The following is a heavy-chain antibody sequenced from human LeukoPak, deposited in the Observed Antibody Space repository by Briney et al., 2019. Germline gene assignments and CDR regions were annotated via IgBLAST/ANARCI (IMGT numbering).Heavy chain of an antibody. V-gene: IGHV1-46*01. J-gene: IGHJ6*03. Sequence: ASVKVSCKASGYTFTSYYMHWVRQAPGQGLEWMGIINPSGGSTSYAQKFQGRVTITTDESTSTAYMELSSLRSEDTAVYYCARALGYCSSTSCYYYYYMDVWGKGTTVTVSS. CDR2: INPSGGST. D-gene: IGHD2-2*01. CDR1: GYTFTSYY. CDR3: ARALGYCSSTSCYYYYYMDV.